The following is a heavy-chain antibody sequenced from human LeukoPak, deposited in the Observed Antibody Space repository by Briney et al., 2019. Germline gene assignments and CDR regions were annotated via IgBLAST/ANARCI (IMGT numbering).Heavy chain of an antibody. J-gene: IGHJ4*02. V-gene: IGHV3-48*04. D-gene: IGHD5-24*01. CDR1: GFTFSSYS. Sequence: PGGSLRLSCAASGFTFSSYSMNWVRQAPGKGLEWVSYISSSSTIYYADSVKGRFTISRDNAKNSLYLQMNSLRAEDTAVYYCARDFEVRDGYNSVGWPHLRNWGQGTLVTVSS. CDR3: ARDFEVRDGYNSVGWPHLRN. CDR2: ISSSSTI.